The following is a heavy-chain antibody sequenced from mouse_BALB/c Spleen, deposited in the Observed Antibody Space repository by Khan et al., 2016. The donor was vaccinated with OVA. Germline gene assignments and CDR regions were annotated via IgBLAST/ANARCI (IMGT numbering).Heavy chain of an antibody. CDR2: LWAGGRT. J-gene: IGHJ4*01. V-gene: IGHV2-9*02. D-gene: IGHD2-1*01. Sequence: VELVESGPGLVAPSQSLSITCTVSGFSLTSYGVHWVRQPPGKGLEWLGVLWAGGRTTYTSALMSRLRIRKDTSKSPVFLKRNSLQTEDTAMYYGARGGYLLCPYYYARDYWGQGTSVTVAS. CDR1: GFSLTSYG. CDR3: ARGGYLLCPYYYARDY.